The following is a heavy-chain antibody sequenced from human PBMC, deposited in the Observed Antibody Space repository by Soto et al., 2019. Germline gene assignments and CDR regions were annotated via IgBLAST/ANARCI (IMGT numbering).Heavy chain of an antibody. CDR2: AISLFGTA. CDR3: AREVGYGDFSAALLD. CDR1: GGTFSSHS. V-gene: IGHV1-69*01. D-gene: IGHD4-17*01. Sequence: VQLMQSGAEVKKPGSSVNVSCKASGGTFSSHSINWVRQAPGQGLEWMGGAISLFGTANYAHNFKGRVTITADQSTSTAYMELNSLRSDDTAVYYCAREVGYGDFSAALLDWGQGTLVTVSS. J-gene: IGHJ4*02.